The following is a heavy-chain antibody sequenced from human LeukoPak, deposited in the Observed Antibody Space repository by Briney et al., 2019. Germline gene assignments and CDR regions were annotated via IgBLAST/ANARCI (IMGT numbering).Heavy chain of an antibody. J-gene: IGHJ4*02. CDR3: ARAHNGYYDNSGYYYFDL. V-gene: IGHV1-69*05. D-gene: IGHD3-22*01. Sequence: ASVKVSCKASGGTFSSYAFSWVRQAPGQGLEWMGRIIPISGRSNYAQKFQGRVTITTDESTRIVYMELSSLRSEDTAVYFCARAHNGYYDNSGYYYFDLWGQGTLVTVSS. CDR1: GGTFSSYA. CDR2: IIPISGRS.